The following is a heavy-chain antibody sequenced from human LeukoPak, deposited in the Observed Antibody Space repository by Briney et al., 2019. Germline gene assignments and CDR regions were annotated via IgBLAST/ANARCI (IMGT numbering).Heavy chain of an antibody. CDR1: GDSVTGYF. Sequence: PSETLSLTCTVFGDSVTGYFLNWVQQPPGKGLEWIGHIYKIGTTNYNPSLKSRLTISADTSKNQFSLQLRSVTAADTAVYYCVIGVGWQPDYWGQGALVTVSS. V-gene: IGHV4-59*02. CDR3: VIGVGWQPDY. J-gene: IGHJ4*02. D-gene: IGHD2-15*01. CDR2: IYKIGTT.